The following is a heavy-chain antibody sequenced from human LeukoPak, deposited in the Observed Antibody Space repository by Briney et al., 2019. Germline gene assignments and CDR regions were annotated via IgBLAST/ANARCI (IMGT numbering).Heavy chain of an antibody. Sequence: SSETLSLTCTVSGVSISSNSYYWGWIRPPPGKGLEWIGSIYYSGSTYYNPSLKSRVTISVDTSKNQFSLKLSSVTAADTAVYYCARQEDILSAFDIWGQGTMVTVSS. CDR1: GVSISSNSYY. D-gene: IGHD3-9*01. CDR2: IYYSGST. V-gene: IGHV4-39*01. J-gene: IGHJ3*02. CDR3: ARQEDILSAFDI.